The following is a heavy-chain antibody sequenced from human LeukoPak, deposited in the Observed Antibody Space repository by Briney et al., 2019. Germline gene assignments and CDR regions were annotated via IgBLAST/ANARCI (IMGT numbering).Heavy chain of an antibody. CDR2: INHSGST. V-gene: IGHV4-34*01. D-gene: IGHD3-10*01. J-gene: IGHJ4*02. CDR1: GGSFSGYY. Sequence: SETLSLTCAVYGGSFSGYYWSWIRQPPGKGLEWIGEINHSGSTNYNPSLKSRVTISVDTSKNQFSLKLSSVTAADTAVYYCARHVTMVRAYAYYYFDYWGQGTLVTVSS. CDR3: ARHVTMVRAYAYYYFDY.